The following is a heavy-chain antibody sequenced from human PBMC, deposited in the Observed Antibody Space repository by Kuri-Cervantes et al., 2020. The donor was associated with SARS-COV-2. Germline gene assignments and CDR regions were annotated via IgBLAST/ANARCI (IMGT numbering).Heavy chain of an antibody. Sequence: GGSLRLSCAASGFSLKRNYMNWVRQAPGKGLEWVSVIYNSGATYYADAVRGRLSISRDNAKNSLYLQMNSLRDEDTAVYYCARAGYYRGMSWFDPWGQGTLVTVSS. CDR3: ARAGYYRGMSWFDP. V-gene: IGHV3-66*01. CDR2: IYNSGAT. D-gene: IGHD1-14*01. J-gene: IGHJ5*02. CDR1: GFSLKRNY.